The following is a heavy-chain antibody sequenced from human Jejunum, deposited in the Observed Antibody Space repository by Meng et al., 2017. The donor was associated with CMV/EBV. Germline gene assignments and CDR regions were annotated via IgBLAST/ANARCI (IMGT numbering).Heavy chain of an antibody. V-gene: IGHV1-18*01. D-gene: IGHD6-13*01. J-gene: IGHJ4*02. CDR1: YTFFSYG. CDR2: ISGYNGNT. CDR3: TRGAGNSWYRSLFDY. Sequence: YTFFSYGINWVRQAPGQGLEWMGWISGYNGNTNYAQKFQDRLTMTTDTSTSTAYMDLRSLRSDDTAVYYCTRGAGNSWYRSLFDYWGQGTRVTVSS.